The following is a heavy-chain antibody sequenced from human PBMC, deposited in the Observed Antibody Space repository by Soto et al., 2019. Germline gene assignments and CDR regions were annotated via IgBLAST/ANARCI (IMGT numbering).Heavy chain of an antibody. CDR1: GGTFSSYA. J-gene: IGHJ6*02. CDR3: ARASPGGLGIAARHYYYYYYGMDV. CDR2: IIPIFGTA. V-gene: IGHV1-69*13. D-gene: IGHD6-6*01. Sequence: SVKVSCKASGGTFSSYAISWVRPAPGQGLEWMGGIIPIFGTANYAQKFQGRVTITADESTSTAYMELSSLRSEDTAVYYCARASPGGLGIAARHYYYYYYGMDVWGQGTTVTVSS.